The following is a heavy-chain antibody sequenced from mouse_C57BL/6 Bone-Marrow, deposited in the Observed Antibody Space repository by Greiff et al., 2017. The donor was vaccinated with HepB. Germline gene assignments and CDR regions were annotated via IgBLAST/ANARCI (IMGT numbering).Heavy chain of an antibody. D-gene: IGHD3-1*01. Sequence: EVQGVESGGGLVKPGGSLKLSCAASGFTFSDYGMHWVRQAPEKGLEWVAYTSSGSSTIYYADTVKGRFTISRDNAKNTLFLQMTSLRSEDTAMYYCARATRGFAYWGQGTLVTVSA. V-gene: IGHV5-17*01. J-gene: IGHJ3*01. CDR2: TSSGSSTI. CDR1: GFTFSDYG. CDR3: ARATRGFAY.